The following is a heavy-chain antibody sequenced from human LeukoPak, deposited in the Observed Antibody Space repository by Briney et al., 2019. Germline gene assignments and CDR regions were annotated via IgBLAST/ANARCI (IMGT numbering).Heavy chain of an antibody. Sequence: SVKVSCKASGGTFSSYAISWVRQAPGQGLEWMGGIIPIFGTANYAQKFQGRVTITTDESTSTAYMELSSLRSEDTAVYYCARAQYYYDSSGYLRTRDAFDIWGQGTMVTVSS. D-gene: IGHD3-22*01. J-gene: IGHJ3*02. CDR1: GGTFSSYA. CDR2: IIPIFGTA. CDR3: ARAQYYYDSSGYLRTRDAFDI. V-gene: IGHV1-69*05.